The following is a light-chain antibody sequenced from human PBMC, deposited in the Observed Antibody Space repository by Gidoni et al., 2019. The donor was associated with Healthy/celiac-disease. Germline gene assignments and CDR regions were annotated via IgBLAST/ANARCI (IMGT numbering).Light chain of an antibody. Sequence: QSALPQPAPVSVSPGPSIRISCTGTSRDVGSYNLVSWYQQHPGNAPKVMIYDGSTRPSGVSNRFSGSKSGNTASLTISGLQAEDEADYYCCSYAGSTTFVVFGGGTKLTVL. CDR3: CSYAGSTTFVV. J-gene: IGLJ2*01. V-gene: IGLV2-23*01. CDR1: SRDVGSYNL. CDR2: DGS.